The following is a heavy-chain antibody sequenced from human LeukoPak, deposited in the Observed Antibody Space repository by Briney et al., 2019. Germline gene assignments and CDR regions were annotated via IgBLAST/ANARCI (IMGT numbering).Heavy chain of an antibody. Sequence: SVKVSCKGSGGTFSSYAISWVRQAPGQGLEWMGRIIPILGIANYAQKFQGRVTITADKSTSTAYMELSSLRSEDTAVYYCASYHQTSHDRITMVRGVIAYYYYGMDVWGQGTTVTVSS. D-gene: IGHD3-10*01. CDR2: IIPILGIA. V-gene: IGHV1-69*04. J-gene: IGHJ6*02. CDR3: ASYHQTSHDRITMVRGVIAYYYYGMDV. CDR1: GGTFSSYA.